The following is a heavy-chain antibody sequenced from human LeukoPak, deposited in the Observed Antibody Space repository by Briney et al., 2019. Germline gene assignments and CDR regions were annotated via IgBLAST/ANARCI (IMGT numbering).Heavy chain of an antibody. J-gene: IGHJ4*02. Sequence: NPSETLSLTCAVYGGSFSGYYSSWIRQPPGKGLEWIGEINHSGSTNYNPSLKSRVTISVDTSKNQFSLKLSSVTAADTAVYYCARGERGYLDYWGQGTLVTVSS. D-gene: IGHD5-12*01. CDR1: GGSFSGYY. CDR3: ARGERGYLDY. CDR2: INHSGST. V-gene: IGHV4-34*01.